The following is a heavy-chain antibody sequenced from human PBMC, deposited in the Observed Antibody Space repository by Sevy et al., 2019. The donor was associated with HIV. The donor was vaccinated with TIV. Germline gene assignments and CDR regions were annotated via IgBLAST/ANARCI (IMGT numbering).Heavy chain of an antibody. CDR3: ARHAKGRITMVRGVGSNWFDP. Sequence: SETLSFTCTVSGGSISSSSYYWGWIRQPPGKGLEWIGSIYYSGSTYYNPSLKSRVTISVDTSKNQFSLKLSSVTAADTAVYYCARHAKGRITMVRGVGSNWFDPWGQGTLVTVSS. CDR1: GGSISSSSYY. J-gene: IGHJ5*02. D-gene: IGHD3-10*01. CDR2: IYYSGST. V-gene: IGHV4-39*01.